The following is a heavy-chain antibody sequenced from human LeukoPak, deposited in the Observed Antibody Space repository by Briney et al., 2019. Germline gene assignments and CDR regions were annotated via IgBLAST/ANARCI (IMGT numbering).Heavy chain of an antibody. CDR2: ISNSGGST. J-gene: IGHJ5*02. Sequence: PGGSLRLSCAASGFTFSSYGMRWVRQAPGKGLEWVSAISNSGGSTYYADSVKGRFTISRDNSKNTLYLQMNSLRAEDTAVYYCAKRLRITIFGDNDPWGQGTLVTVSS. CDR3: AKRLRITIFGDNDP. CDR1: GFTFSSYG. V-gene: IGHV3-23*01. D-gene: IGHD3-3*01.